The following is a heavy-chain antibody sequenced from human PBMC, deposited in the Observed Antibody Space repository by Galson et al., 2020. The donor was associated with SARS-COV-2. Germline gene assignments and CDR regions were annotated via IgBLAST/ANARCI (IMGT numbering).Heavy chain of an antibody. D-gene: IGHD3-10*01. J-gene: IGHJ4*02. CDR3: AREIDIYYGSGRSFDY. CDR1: AGTFSSYA. V-gene: IGHV1-69*13. CDR2: IITIFGTA. Sequence: SVKVTCTTSAGTFSSYAITWVRQAPGQGLEWKGRIITIFGTANYAQKFQGRVTITADESTSTAYMELSSLRSEDTAVYYCAREIDIYYGSGRSFDYWGQGTLVTVSS.